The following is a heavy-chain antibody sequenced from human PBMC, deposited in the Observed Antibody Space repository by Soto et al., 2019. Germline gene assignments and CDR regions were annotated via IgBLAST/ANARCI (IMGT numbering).Heavy chain of an antibody. D-gene: IGHD6-19*01. CDR2: IYYSGST. CDR3: AHLGIAVVEERYYYYGMDV. J-gene: IGHJ6*02. V-gene: IGHV4-59*01. Sequence: QVQLQESGPGLVKPSETLSLTCTVSGGSISSYYWSWIRQPPGKGLEWIGSIYYSGSTNYNPSLKSRVTISVDTSKNQFSLKLSSVTAADTAVYYCAHLGIAVVEERYYYYGMDVWGQGTTVTVSS. CDR1: GGSISSYY.